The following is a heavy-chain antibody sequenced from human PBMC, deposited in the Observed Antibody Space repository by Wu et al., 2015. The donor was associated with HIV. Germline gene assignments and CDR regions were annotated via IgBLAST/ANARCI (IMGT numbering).Heavy chain of an antibody. CDR1: GYSFTSYG. CDR3: AREGIRGHPYDDSSGYYGLPDY. D-gene: IGHD3-22*01. CDR2: ISVYNGNT. J-gene: IGHJ4*02. V-gene: IGHV1-18*01. Sequence: QVQLVQSGAEVKKPGASVKVSCKASGYSFTSYGISWVRQAPGQGLEWMGWISVYNGNTNYAQKLQGRVTMTTDTSTSTAYMELRSLRSDDTAVYYCAREGIRGHPYDDSSGYYGLPDYVGQGTLVTVSS.